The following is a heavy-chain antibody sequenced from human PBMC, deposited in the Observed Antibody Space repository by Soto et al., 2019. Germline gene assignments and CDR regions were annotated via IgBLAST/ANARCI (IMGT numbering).Heavy chain of an antibody. V-gene: IGHV1-18*01. CDR3: ARIGGYDASRNAFDI. Sequence: ASVKVSCKASGYSFTSNGISWVRQAPGQGLEWMGWISAYNGNTNYAQKLQGRVTMTTDTSTSTAYMELRSLRSDDTAVYYCARIGGYDASRNAFDIWGQGTMVTVSS. J-gene: IGHJ3*02. CDR2: ISAYNGNT. D-gene: IGHD5-12*01. CDR1: GYSFTSNG.